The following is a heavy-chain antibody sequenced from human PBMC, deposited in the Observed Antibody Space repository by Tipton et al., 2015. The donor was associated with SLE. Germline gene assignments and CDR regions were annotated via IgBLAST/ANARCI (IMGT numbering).Heavy chain of an antibody. J-gene: IGHJ4*02. Sequence: QLVQSGGGVVQPGRSLRLSCAASGFTFSSYGMHWVRQAPGKGLEWVAVIWYDGSNKYYADSVKGRFTISRDNSKNTLYLQMNSLRAEDTAVYYCAKDGRGVKTMVRGVITHWGQGTLVTVSS. CDR1: GFTFSSYG. D-gene: IGHD3-10*01. V-gene: IGHV3-33*06. CDR2: IWYDGSNK. CDR3: AKDGRGVKTMVRGVITH.